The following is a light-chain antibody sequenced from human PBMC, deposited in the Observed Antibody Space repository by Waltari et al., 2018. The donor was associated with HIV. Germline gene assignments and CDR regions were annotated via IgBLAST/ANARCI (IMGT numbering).Light chain of an antibody. Sequence: EILMTQSPATLSVSPGERATLSCRARQNIGDRLAWYQQKPGQAPRLLIYGASSRNPGIPARFIGRGSGTEFTLIISRLQSEDVAVYYCQQYLDWPPWTFGQGTKVEI. CDR2: GAS. V-gene: IGKV3D-15*01. J-gene: IGKJ1*01. CDR1: QNIGDR. CDR3: QQYLDWPPWT.